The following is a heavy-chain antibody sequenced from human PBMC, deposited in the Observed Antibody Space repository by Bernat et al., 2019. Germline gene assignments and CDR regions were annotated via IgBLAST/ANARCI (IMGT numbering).Heavy chain of an antibody. D-gene: IGHD3-22*01. Sequence: EVQLVESGGGLVQPGGSLRLSCAASGLTFSSYSRNGVRKAPGKGLEWVSYISSSSSTIYYADSVKGRFTISRDNAKNSLYLQMNSLRAEDTAVYYCARDGAYYYDSSGYYYDYWGQGTLVTVSS. J-gene: IGHJ4*02. CDR3: ARDGAYYYDSSGYYYDY. CDR2: ISSSSSTI. CDR1: GLTFSSYS. V-gene: IGHV3-48*01.